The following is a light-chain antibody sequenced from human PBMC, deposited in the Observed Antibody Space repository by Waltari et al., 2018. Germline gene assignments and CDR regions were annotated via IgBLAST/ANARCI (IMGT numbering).Light chain of an antibody. CDR1: QNINIW. Sequence: DIQMTQSPSTLSASVGDRVTITCRASQNINIWLAWYQQKPGKAPKLLIYKASSLETGVPSRSIGSESGTEFTLSINSLQPDDFATYSCQQYNSYHIFTFGPGTKVEI. CDR3: QQYNSYHIFT. CDR2: KAS. J-gene: IGKJ3*01. V-gene: IGKV1-5*03.